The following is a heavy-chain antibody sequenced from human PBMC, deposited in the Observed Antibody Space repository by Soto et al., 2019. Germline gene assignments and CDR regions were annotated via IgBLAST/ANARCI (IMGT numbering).Heavy chain of an antibody. D-gene: IGHD3-3*01. CDR2: INAGNGNT. Sequence: ASVKVSCKASGYTFTSYAMHWVRQAPGQGLEWMGWINAGNGNTKYSQKFQGRVTITRDTSASTAYMELSSLRSEDTAVYYCARSAEFAYYDFWSGYSGLDHWGQGTLVTVSS. V-gene: IGHV1-3*01. CDR1: GYTFTSYA. CDR3: ARSAEFAYYDFWSGYSGLDH. J-gene: IGHJ4*02.